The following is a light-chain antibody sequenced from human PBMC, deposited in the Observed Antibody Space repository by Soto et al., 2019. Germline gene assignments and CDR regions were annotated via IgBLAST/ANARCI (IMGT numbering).Light chain of an antibody. V-gene: IGKV2-28*01. CDR3: MQALETPLT. CDR2: LGS. CDR1: QSLLHDNGFNF. Sequence: DIVMTQSPLFLSVTPGEPASISCRSSQSLLHDNGFNFLNWYLQKPGQSPQLLISLGSSRASGVPDRFSGSASGREFTLLISRVEAEDVGVFYCMQALETPLTFGGGTKVEIK. J-gene: IGKJ4*01.